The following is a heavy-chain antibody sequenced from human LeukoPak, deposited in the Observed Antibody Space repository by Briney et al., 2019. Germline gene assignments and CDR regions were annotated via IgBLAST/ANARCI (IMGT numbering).Heavy chain of an antibody. CDR1: GFTFSSYA. V-gene: IGHV3-23*01. CDR2: ITGSGGNT. Sequence: GGSLRHSCAASGFTFSSYAMSWVRQAPGKGLEWVSSITGSGGNTFYADSVKGRFTISRDNSKNMLYLQMNSLRAEDTAIYYCAKHNSPNLYDYWGQGTLVAVSS. J-gene: IGHJ4*02. CDR3: AKHNSPNLYDY. D-gene: IGHD2/OR15-2a*01.